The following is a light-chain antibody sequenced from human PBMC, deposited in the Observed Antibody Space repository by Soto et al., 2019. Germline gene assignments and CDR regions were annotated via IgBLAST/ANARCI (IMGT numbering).Light chain of an antibody. CDR1: QAISNY. Sequence: DIQMAQYPSSLSASVGDRVTITCRASQAISNYLGWYQQKPGKVPNVLIYGASTLQSGVPSRFSGSGSGTDFTLTISSLQPEDVATYYCQKYDSAPFTFGPGTKVDIK. V-gene: IGKV1-27*01. CDR3: QKYDSAPFT. CDR2: GAS. J-gene: IGKJ3*01.